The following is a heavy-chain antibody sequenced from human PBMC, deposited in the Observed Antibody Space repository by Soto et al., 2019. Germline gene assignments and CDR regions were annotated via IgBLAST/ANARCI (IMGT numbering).Heavy chain of an antibody. CDR3: ANEVDVAFSSLQYGMDV. CDR1: GFTFNNFA. CDR2: ISYDGTYK. Sequence: PVGSLRLSCAASGFTFNNFAMHWFRQAPGKGLEWVAFISYDGTYKYYADSVRGRFTVYRDNSKSTLFLQMNSLKFEDTAVYVCANEVDVAFSSLQYGMDVWGQGTTVTVSS. V-gene: IGHV3-30*14. J-gene: IGHJ6*02. D-gene: IGHD5-12*01.